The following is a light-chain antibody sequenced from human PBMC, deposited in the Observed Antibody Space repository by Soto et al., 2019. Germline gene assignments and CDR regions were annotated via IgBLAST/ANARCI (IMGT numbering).Light chain of an antibody. CDR1: QSVSSTY. CDR3: QHPWT. CDR2: GAS. J-gene: IGKJ1*01. V-gene: IGKV3-20*01. Sequence: EIVLTQSPGTLSLSPGERATLSCRASQSVSSTYLAWYQQKPGQAPRLLIYGASVRATGIPDRFSGRGSETDFTLTISRLEPEDFAVYYCQHPWTFGQGTKVEVK.